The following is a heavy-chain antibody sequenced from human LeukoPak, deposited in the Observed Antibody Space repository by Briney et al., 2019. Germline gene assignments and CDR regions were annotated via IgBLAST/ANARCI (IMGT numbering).Heavy chain of an antibody. Sequence: PSETLSLTCTVSGGSISSYYWSWIRQPPGKGLEWIGYIYTSGSTNYNPSLKGRVTISVDTSKNQFSLKLSSVTAADTAVYYRARHSSGYYSWFDPWGQGTLVTVSS. CDR3: ARHSSGYYSWFDP. J-gene: IGHJ5*02. CDR1: GGSISSYY. D-gene: IGHD3-22*01. V-gene: IGHV4-4*09. CDR2: IYTSGST.